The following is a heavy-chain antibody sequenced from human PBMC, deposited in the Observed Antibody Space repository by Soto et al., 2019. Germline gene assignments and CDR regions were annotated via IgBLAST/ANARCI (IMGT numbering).Heavy chain of an antibody. CDR3: ARIKLVEFFFMNVDVNEMDV. V-gene: IGHV3-48*02. J-gene: IGHJ6*02. Sequence: EVQLVESGGGLVQPGGSLRLSCAASGFTLSNYAVNWVRQAPGKGLEWVSYISSYSRYIYYGDSVKGRFTISRDNARNSVYLQMNRLRDEDTAVYYCARIKLVEFFFMNVDVNEMDVWGQGTPVTVSS. CDR2: ISSYSRYI. D-gene: IGHD3-16*01. CDR1: GFTLSNYA.